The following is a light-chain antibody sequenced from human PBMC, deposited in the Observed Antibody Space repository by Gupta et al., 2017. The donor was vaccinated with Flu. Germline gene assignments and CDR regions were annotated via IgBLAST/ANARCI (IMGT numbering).Light chain of an antibody. CDR2: DAS. CDR1: QSVSSY. V-gene: IGKV3-11*01. CDR3: KQRSNWPPLT. J-gene: IGKJ4*01. Sequence: EIVFTQSPATLSLSPGERATLSCRASQSVSSYLAWYQQKPGQAPRLLIYDASNRATGIPARLSGSGSGTDFTLTISSLEPEDFAVYYCKQRSNWPPLTFGGGTKVEIK.